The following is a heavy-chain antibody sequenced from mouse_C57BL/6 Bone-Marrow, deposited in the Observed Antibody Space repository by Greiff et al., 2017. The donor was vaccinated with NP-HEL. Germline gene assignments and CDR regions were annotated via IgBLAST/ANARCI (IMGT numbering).Heavy chain of an antibody. Sequence: VQLQQSGAELVRPGASVKLSCTASGFNIKDYYMHWVKQRPEQGLEWIGWIDPDNGDTEYASKFQGKATITADTSSNTAYLQLSRLTSEDTAVDYCSTGGSSAYAMDYWGQGTSVTVSS. J-gene: IGHJ4*01. CDR1: GFNIKDYY. CDR3: STGGSSAYAMDY. D-gene: IGHD1-1*01. CDR2: IDPDNGDT. V-gene: IGHV14-4*01.